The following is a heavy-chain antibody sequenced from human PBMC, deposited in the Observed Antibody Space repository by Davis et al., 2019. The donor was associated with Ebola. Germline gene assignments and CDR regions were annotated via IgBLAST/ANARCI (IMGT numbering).Heavy chain of an antibody. D-gene: IGHD3-10*01. V-gene: IGHV4-61*05. CDR3: AGDTIGLDY. J-gene: IGHJ4*02. Sequence: PSETLSLTCTVSGGSISSSSYHWSWIRQPPGAGLEWIGCISDRGSTYYNPSLNNRVTISIDTSRNQFSLKVTSATAADTAVYYCAGDTIGLDYWGQGTLVTVSS. CDR2: ISDRGST. CDR1: GGSISSSSYH.